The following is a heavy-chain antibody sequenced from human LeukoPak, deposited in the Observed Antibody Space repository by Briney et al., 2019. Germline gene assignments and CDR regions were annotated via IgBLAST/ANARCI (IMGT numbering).Heavy chain of an antibody. CDR2: ISGSADST. D-gene: IGHD2-21*01. J-gene: IGHJ4*02. CDR1: GFTFSNYA. CDR3: AKFEASRPVYFDY. Sequence: GGSLRLSCAASGFTFSNYAMSWVRQAPGKGLEWVSAISGSADSTYYADSVKGRFTISRDNSKNTLYLQMNSLRAEDTAVYSCAKFEASRPVYFDYWGQGTLVTVSS. V-gene: IGHV3-23*01.